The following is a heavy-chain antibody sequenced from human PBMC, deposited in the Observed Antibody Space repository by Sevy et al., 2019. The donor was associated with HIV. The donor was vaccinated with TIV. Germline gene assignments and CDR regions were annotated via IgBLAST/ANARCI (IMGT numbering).Heavy chain of an antibody. CDR1: GVSISGYY. CDR3: ARALADYYYAMDG. CDR2: ICYSGRT. V-gene: IGHV4-59*01. Sequence: SETLSLTCTVSGVSISGYYWSWIRQPPGKGLEWIGYICYSGRTNYNPSLQGRVSISTDTSKNQFSLKLSSVTAADTAVYSCARALADYYYAMDGWGQGTTVTVSS. J-gene: IGHJ6*02.